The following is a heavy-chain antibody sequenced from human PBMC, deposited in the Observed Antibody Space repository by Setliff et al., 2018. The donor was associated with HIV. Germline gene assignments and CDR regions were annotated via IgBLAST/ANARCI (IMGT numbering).Heavy chain of an antibody. J-gene: IGHJ3*02. Sequence: GASVKVSCKASGYTFTSYGISWVRQAPGQGLEWMGWISAYNGNTKYSQKFQGRVTITRDTSASTAYMELSSLRSEDTAVYYCAGGFVDAFDIWGQGTMVTVSS. CDR3: AGGFVDAFDI. CDR2: ISAYNGNT. CDR1: GYTFTSYG. V-gene: IGHV1-18*01. D-gene: IGHD5-12*01.